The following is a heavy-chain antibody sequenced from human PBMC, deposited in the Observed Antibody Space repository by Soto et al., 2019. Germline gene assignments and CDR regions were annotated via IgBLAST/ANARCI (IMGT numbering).Heavy chain of an antibody. CDR1: GYTFTSYD. D-gene: IGHD2-8*01. CDR2: MNPNSGNT. CDR3: ARGLPLMVYAYMDV. J-gene: IGHJ6*03. V-gene: IGHV1-8*01. Sequence: ASVKVSCKASGYTFTSYDINWVRQATGQGLEWMGWMNPNSGNTGYAQKFQGRVTMTRNTSISTAYMELSSLRSEDTAVYYCARGLPLMVYAYMDVWGKVTTFTVSS.